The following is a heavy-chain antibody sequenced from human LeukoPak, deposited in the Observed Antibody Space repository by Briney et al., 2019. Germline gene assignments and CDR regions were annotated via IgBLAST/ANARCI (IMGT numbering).Heavy chain of an antibody. Sequence: GGSLRLSCAASGFTFSSYGMSWVRQAPGKGLEWVSAISGSGGSTYYADSVKGRFTISRDNAKNSLYVQMNSLRAEDTAVYYCARGPTMKMDVWGKGTTVTVSS. CDR2: ISGSGGST. CDR1: GFTFSSYG. V-gene: IGHV3-23*01. J-gene: IGHJ6*04. CDR3: ARGPTMKMDV. D-gene: IGHD3-22*01.